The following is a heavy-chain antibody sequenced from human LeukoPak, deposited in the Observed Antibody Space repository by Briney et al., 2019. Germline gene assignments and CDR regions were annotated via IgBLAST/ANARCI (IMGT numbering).Heavy chain of an antibody. CDR3: ARDFSPNYYDSSGHPPDY. J-gene: IGHJ4*02. V-gene: IGHV1-46*01. D-gene: IGHD3-22*01. CDR1: GYTFTSYY. Sequence: ASVKVSCKASGYTFTSYYMHWVRQAPGQGLEWMGIINPSGGSTSYAQKFQGRVTMTRDTSTSTVYMELSSLRSEDTAVYYCARDFSPNYYDSSGHPPDYWGQGTLVTVSS. CDR2: INPSGGST.